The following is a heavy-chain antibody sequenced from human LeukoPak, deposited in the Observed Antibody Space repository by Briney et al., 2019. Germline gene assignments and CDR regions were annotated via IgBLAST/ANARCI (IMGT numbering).Heavy chain of an antibody. V-gene: IGHV3-7*01. Sequence: GGSLRLSCVASGFTFSSSWMTWVRQAPGQGLEWVASIREDGRQKTAVDSVRGRFTISRDNAKNSVYLQMDSLRAEDTAVYYCARGPTNGQDFDYWGQGTLVSVSS. CDR1: GFTFSSSW. J-gene: IGHJ4*02. D-gene: IGHD2-8*01. CDR2: IREDGRQK. CDR3: ARGPTNGQDFDY.